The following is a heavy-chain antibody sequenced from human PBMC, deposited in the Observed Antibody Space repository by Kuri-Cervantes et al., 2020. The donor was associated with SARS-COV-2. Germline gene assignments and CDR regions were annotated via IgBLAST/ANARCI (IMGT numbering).Heavy chain of an antibody. CDR2: ISGSGSNT. CDR3: ARDKSYGFWREPFDY. D-gene: IGHD3/OR15-3a*01. V-gene: IGHV3-23*01. CDR1: GFTFGDYA. J-gene: IGHJ4*02. Sequence: GGSLRLSCVGSGFTFGDYAMSWVRQSPGKGLEWVSAISGSGSNTYYADSVKGRFIISRDNSKNTLYLQMDSLRADGTAVYFCARDKSYGFWREPFDYWGQGTPVTVSS.